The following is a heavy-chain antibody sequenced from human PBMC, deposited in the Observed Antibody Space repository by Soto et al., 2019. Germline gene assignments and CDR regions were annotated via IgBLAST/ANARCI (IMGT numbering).Heavy chain of an antibody. CDR1: GFTFSSYG. CDR2: IWYDGSNK. D-gene: IGHD5-18*01. V-gene: IGHV3-33*01. CDR3: ARGGDTAMVTTYYYYGMDV. Sequence: GGSLRLSCAASGFTFSSYGMHWVRQAPGKGLEWVAVIWYDGSNKYYADSVKGRFTISRDNSKNTLYLQMNSLRAEDTAVYYCARGGDTAMVTTYYYYGMDVGGQGTTVTVSS. J-gene: IGHJ6*02.